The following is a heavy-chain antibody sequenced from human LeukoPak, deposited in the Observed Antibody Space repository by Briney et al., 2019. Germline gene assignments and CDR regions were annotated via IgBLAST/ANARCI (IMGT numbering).Heavy chain of an antibody. CDR1: GGSISSSSYY. CDR3: ASDHGLTYYYGSGSYIVGYFDY. J-gene: IGHJ4*02. V-gene: IGHV4-39*01. CDR2: IYYSGST. D-gene: IGHD3-10*01. Sequence: SETLSLTCTVSGGSISSSSYYWGWIRQPPGKGLEWIGSIYYSGSTYYNPSLKSRVTISVDTSKNQFSLKLSSVTAADTAVYYCASDHGLTYYYGSGSYIVGYFDYWGQGTLVTVSS.